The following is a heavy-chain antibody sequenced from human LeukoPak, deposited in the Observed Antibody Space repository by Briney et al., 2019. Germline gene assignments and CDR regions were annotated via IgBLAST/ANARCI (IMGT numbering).Heavy chain of an antibody. CDR1: GVSINSHY. CDR3: AREPINFVDP. Sequence: PSETLSLTCTVSGVSINSHYLNWIRQPPGKGLEWIGYIYGSGRTNYNPSLKSRVTISVDTSKNQFSLKLSSVTAADTAVYYCAREPINFVDPWGQGTLVTVSS. V-gene: IGHV4-59*11. J-gene: IGHJ5*02. D-gene: IGHD1-20*01. CDR2: IYGSGRT.